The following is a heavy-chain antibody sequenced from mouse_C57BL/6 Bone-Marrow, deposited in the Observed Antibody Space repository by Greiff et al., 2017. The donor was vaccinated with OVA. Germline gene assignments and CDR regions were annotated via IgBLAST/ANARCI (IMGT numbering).Heavy chain of an antibody. Sequence: EVQGVESGGGLVQPKGSLKLSCAASGFSFNTYAMNWVRQAPGKGLEWVARIRSKSNNYATYYADSVKDRFTISRDDSESMLYLQMNNLKTEDTAMYYCVTQFITTVVAKYFDVWGTGTTVTVSS. CDR3: VTQFITTVVAKYFDV. CDR1: GFSFNTYA. J-gene: IGHJ1*03. CDR2: IRSKSNNYAT. V-gene: IGHV10-1*01. D-gene: IGHD1-1*01.